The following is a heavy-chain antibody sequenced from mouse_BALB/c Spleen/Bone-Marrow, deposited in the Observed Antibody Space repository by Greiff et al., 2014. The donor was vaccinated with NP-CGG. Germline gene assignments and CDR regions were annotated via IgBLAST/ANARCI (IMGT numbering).Heavy chain of an antibody. CDR1: RFTFSSYG. Sequence: DVKLQQSGGGLVQPGGSLKLSCAASRFTFSSYGMSWVRQTPDKRLELVATININGGSTYYPDSVKGRFTITRDNAKNTLYLQMSSLKSEDTAMYYCARDRYYGYAMDYWGQGTSVTVSS. D-gene: IGHD1-1*01. V-gene: IGHV5-6-3*01. CDR3: ARDRYYGYAMDY. J-gene: IGHJ4*01. CDR2: ININGGST.